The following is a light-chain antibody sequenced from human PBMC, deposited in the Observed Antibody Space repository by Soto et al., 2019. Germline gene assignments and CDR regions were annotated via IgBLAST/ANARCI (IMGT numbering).Light chain of an antibody. V-gene: IGKV1-39*01. Sequence: DIQMTQSPSSLSASVGDRVTITCRASQSIRSYLNWYQQKPEKAPKLLIYAASSLQSGVLSRFSGSGSGTDFTLTISSLQPEDFETYYCQQSYSTPRTFGQGTTVEIK. CDR3: QQSYSTPRT. CDR2: AAS. CDR1: QSIRSY. J-gene: IGKJ1*01.